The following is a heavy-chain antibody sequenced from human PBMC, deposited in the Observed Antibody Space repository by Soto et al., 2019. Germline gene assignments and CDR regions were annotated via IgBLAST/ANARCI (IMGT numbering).Heavy chain of an antibody. J-gene: IGHJ6*02. CDR2: VKSKTDGVAI. CDR3: TTEYYYYGVDV. V-gene: IGHV3-15*01. CDR1: GFTFSTAW. Sequence: GGSLRLSCAGSGFTFSTAWMSWVRQAPGKGLEWVGRVKSKTDGVAIEYAAPVKGRLSISRDESKNTLYLQMNSLKTEDTAVYYCTTEYYYYGVDVWGQGTTVTVSS.